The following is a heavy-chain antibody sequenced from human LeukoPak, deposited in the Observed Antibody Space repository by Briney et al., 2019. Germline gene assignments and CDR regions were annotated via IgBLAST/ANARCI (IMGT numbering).Heavy chain of an antibody. D-gene: IGHD2-8*01. V-gene: IGHV4-4*07. CDR3: ARRPRGVQKGAFDI. CDR2: IYTSGST. CDR1: GGSISSYY. Sequence: PSETLSLTCTVSGGSISSYYWSWIRQPAGKGLEWIGRIYTSGSTNYNPSLKSRVTMSVDTSKNQFSLKLSSVTAADTAVYYCARRPRGVQKGAFDIWGQGTMVTVSS. J-gene: IGHJ3*02.